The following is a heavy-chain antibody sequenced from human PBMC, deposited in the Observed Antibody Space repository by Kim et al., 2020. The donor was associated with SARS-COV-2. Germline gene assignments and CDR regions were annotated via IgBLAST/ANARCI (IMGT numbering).Heavy chain of an antibody. Sequence: ACSVKGRFTISRDNSKNTLCLQMTSLRAEDTAVYYCAKSPASGNYIAFDIWGQGTMVTVSS. V-gene: IGHV3-23*01. D-gene: IGHD1-7*01. J-gene: IGHJ3*02. CDR3: AKSPASGNYIAFDI.